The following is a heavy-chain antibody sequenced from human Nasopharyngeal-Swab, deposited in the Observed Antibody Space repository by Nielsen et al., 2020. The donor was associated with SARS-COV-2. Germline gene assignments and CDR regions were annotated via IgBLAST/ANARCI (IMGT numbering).Heavy chain of an antibody. CDR2: ISSSSSYI. Sequence: ESLKISCAASGFTFSSYSMNWVRHAPGKGLEWVSSISSSSSYIYYADSVKGRFTISRDNAKNSLYLQMNSLRAEDTAVYYCARDSIYDFWSGYSHWGQGTLVTVSS. CDR1: GFTFSSYS. V-gene: IGHV3-21*01. J-gene: IGHJ4*02. D-gene: IGHD3-3*01. CDR3: ARDSIYDFWSGYSH.